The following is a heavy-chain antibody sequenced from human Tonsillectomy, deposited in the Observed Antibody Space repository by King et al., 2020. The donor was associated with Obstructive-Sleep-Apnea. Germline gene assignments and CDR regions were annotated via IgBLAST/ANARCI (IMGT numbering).Heavy chain of an antibody. Sequence: VQLVESGGGVVQPGRSLRLSCAASGFTFSSYGMHWVRQAPGKGLEWVAVISYDGSNKYYADSVKGRFTISRDNSKNTLYLQMNSLRDEDTAVYYCTIEALPVGWSHFDVGGQGPLVTSSS. CDR1: GFTFSSYG. CDR3: TIEALPVGWSHFDV. J-gene: IGHJ4*02. V-gene: IGHV3-33*01. CDR2: ISYDGSNK. D-gene: IGHD6-19*01.